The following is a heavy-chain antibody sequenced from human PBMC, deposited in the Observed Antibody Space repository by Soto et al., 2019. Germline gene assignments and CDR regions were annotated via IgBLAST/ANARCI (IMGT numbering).Heavy chain of an antibody. Sequence: GGSLRLSCAASGFTFSSYSMNWVRQAPGKGLEWVSSISSSSSYIYYADSVKGRFTISRDNAKNSMYLQMNSLRAEDTAAYYCARDLFPRQTIEYSSSSYFDYWGQGTLVTVSS. D-gene: IGHD6-6*01. CDR2: ISSSSSYI. CDR1: GFTFSSYS. V-gene: IGHV3-21*01. CDR3: ARDLFPRQTIEYSSSSYFDY. J-gene: IGHJ4*02.